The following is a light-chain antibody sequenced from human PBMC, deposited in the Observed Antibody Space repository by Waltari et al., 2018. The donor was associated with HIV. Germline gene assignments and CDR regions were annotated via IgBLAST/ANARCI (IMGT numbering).Light chain of an antibody. CDR1: SSNIGAGYD. Sequence: QSVLTQPPSVSGAPGQRVTISCTGSSSNIGAGYDVHWYQQLPGTAPKRLIYDNNNRPAGGPDRFSGSKSGTSASLAITGLQAEDEADYYCQSYDSSLSGSVFGGGTKLTVL. CDR2: DNN. J-gene: IGLJ3*02. CDR3: QSYDSSLSGSV. V-gene: IGLV1-40*01.